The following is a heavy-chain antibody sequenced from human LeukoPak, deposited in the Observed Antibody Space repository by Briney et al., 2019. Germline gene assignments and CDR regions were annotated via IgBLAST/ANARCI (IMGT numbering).Heavy chain of an antibody. V-gene: IGHV3-33*08. CDR1: GFTFSSYE. Sequence: GGSLRLSCAASGFTFSSYEMNWVRQAPGKGLEWVAVIWYDGSNKYYADSVKGRFTISRDNSKNTLYLQMNSLRAEDTAVYYCARDPSDYGDYPYYFDYWGQGTLVTVSS. J-gene: IGHJ4*02. CDR3: ARDPSDYGDYPYYFDY. D-gene: IGHD4-17*01. CDR2: IWYDGSNK.